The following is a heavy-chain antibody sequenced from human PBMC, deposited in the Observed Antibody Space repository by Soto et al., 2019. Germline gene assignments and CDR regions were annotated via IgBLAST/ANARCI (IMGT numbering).Heavy chain of an antibody. Sequence: GGPLRLSCAASGFTFSSYGMHWVRQAPGKGLEWVAVISYDGSNKYYADSVKGRFTISRDNSKNTLYLRMNSLRAEDTAVYYCAKVEVATINYYYYYGMDVWGQGTTVTVSS. CDR2: ISYDGSNK. CDR3: AKVEVATINYYYYYGMDV. V-gene: IGHV3-30*18. CDR1: GFTFSSYG. J-gene: IGHJ6*02. D-gene: IGHD5-12*01.